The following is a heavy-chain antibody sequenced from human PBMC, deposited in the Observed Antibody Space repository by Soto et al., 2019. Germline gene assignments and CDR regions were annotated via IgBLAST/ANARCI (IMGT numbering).Heavy chain of an antibody. CDR3: ARSVVSSSWYYYYYGMDV. CDR2: ISSSSSYI. Sequence: GGSLRLSCAASGFTFSSYSMNWVRQAPGKGLEWVSSISSSSSYIYYADSVKGRFTISRDNAKNSLYLQMNSLRAEDTAVYYCARSVVSSSWYYYYYGMDVWGQGTTVTVSS. D-gene: IGHD6-13*01. V-gene: IGHV3-21*01. CDR1: GFTFSSYS. J-gene: IGHJ6*02.